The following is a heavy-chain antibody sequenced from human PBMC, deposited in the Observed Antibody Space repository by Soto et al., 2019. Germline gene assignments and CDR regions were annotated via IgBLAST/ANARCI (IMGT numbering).Heavy chain of an antibody. Sequence: QLVESGGGLVQPGGSLRLSCAASGFTFSDHYMDWVRQAPGKGLEWVGRTRNKANSYTTEYAASVKGRFTISRDDSKNSLYLQMNSLKTEYTALYYCVSVSGSYYYDSWGQGTLVTVSS. CDR1: GFTFSDHY. D-gene: IGHD3-10*01. CDR2: TRNKANSYTT. CDR3: VSVSGSYYYDS. J-gene: IGHJ4*02. V-gene: IGHV3-72*01.